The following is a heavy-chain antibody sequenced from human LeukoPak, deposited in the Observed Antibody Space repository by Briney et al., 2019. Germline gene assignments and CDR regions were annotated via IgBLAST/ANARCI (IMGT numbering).Heavy chain of an antibody. D-gene: IGHD1-26*01. Sequence: PSETLSLTCTVSGGSISSSSYYWGWIRQPPGKGLEWIGSIYYSGSTYYSPSLKSRVTISVDTSKNQFSLKLSSVTAADTAVYYCARGGGGSYLFYYYYMDVWGKGTTVTISS. V-gene: IGHV4-39*07. J-gene: IGHJ6*03. CDR3: ARGGGGSYLFYYYYMDV. CDR2: IYYSGST. CDR1: GGSISSSSYY.